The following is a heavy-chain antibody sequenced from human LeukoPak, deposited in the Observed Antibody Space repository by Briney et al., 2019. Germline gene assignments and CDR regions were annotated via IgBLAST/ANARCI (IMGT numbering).Heavy chain of an antibody. V-gene: IGHV4-31*03. CDR3: ARDLNWFEP. CDR2: FYYSGST. J-gene: IGHJ5*02. Sequence: SQTLSLTCTVSGGSISSGGYYCSWIRQHPAKGLEWIGYFYYSGSTYYNPSLKSRVTISVDTSKNQFSLKLSSVTAADTAVYFCARDLNWFEPWGQGTLVSVSS. CDR1: GGSISSGGYY.